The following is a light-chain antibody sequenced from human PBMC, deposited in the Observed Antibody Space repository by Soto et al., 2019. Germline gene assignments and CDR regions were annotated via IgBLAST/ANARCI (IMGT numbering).Light chain of an antibody. V-gene: IGLV2-23*01. J-gene: IGLJ3*02. CDR3: CSYAGSSTWV. CDR2: EGS. Sequence: QSALTQPASVSGSPGKSITISCTGTSSDVGSYNLVSWYQQHPGKAPKLMIYEGSKRPSGVSNRFSGSKSGNTASLTISGLQADDEADYYCCSYAGSSTWVFGGGTQLTVL. CDR1: SSDVGSYNL.